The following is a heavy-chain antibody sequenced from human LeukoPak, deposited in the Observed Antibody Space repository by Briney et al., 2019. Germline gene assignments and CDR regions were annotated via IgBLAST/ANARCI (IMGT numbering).Heavy chain of an antibody. J-gene: IGHJ4*02. CDR2: INTDGSST. D-gene: IGHD2-2*01. CDR3: ARDPYQMYYFDY. Sequence: PGGSLRLSCAASGFTFSSYWMHWVRQAPGKGLVWVSRINTDGSSTSYADSVKGRFTISRDNSKNTLYLQMNSLRAEDTAVYYCARDPYQMYYFDYWGQGTLVTVSS. V-gene: IGHV3-74*01. CDR1: GFTFSSYW.